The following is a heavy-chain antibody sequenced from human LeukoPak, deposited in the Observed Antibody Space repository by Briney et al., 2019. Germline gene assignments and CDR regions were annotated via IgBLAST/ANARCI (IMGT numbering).Heavy chain of an antibody. CDR1: GFTFSSYS. Sequence: GGSLRLSCAASGFTFSSYSMNWVRQAPGKGLEWVSSISSSSSYIYYADSVKGRLTISRDNAKNSLYLQMNSLRAEDTAVYYCARSMITFGGVGTFDYWGQGTLVTVSS. CDR3: ARSMITFGGVGTFDY. CDR2: ISSSSSYI. D-gene: IGHD3-16*01. V-gene: IGHV3-21*01. J-gene: IGHJ4*02.